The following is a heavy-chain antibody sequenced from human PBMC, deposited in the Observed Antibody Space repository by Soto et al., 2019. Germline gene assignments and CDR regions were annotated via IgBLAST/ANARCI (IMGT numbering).Heavy chain of an antibody. CDR1: GFTFSSSS. CDR3: ARVSGYSSGWYLDY. Sequence: AGTLTLSCAASGFTFSSSSMNWVRRAPGKGLEWVSSISSSSSYIYYADSVKGRFTISRDNAKNSLYLQMNSLRAEDTAVYYCARVSGYSSGWYLDYWGQGTLVTVSS. V-gene: IGHV3-21*01. D-gene: IGHD6-19*01. J-gene: IGHJ4*02. CDR2: ISSSSSYI.